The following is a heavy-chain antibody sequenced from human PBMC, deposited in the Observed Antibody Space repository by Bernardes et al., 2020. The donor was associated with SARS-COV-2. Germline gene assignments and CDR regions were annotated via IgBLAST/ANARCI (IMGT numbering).Heavy chain of an antibody. J-gene: IGHJ5*02. CDR2: INHSGST. Sequence: SETLSLTCAVYGGSFSGYYWSWIRQPPGKGLEWIGEINHSGSTNYNPSLKSRVTISVDTSKNQFSLKLSSVTAADTAVYYCARGGIFFCSSTSCRRGRFDPWGQGTLVTVSS. V-gene: IGHV4-34*01. CDR3: ARGGIFFCSSTSCRRGRFDP. CDR1: GGSFSGYY. D-gene: IGHD2-2*01.